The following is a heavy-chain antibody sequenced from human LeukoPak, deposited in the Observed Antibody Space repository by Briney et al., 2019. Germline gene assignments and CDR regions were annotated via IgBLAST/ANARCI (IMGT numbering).Heavy chain of an antibody. D-gene: IGHD6-13*01. CDR3: ARGSSWLDYYYYCGMDV. Sequence: GASVKVSCKASGYTFTSYDINWVRQATGQGLEWMGWMNPNSGNTGYAQKFQGRVTMTRNTSISTAYMELSSLRSEDTAVYYCARGSSWLDYYYYCGMDVWGQGTTVTVSS. V-gene: IGHV1-8*01. CDR2: MNPNSGNT. J-gene: IGHJ6*02. CDR1: GYTFTSYD.